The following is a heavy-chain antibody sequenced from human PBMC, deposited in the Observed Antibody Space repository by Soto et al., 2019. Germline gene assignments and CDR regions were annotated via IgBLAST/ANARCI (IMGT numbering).Heavy chain of an antibody. J-gene: IGHJ6*03. CDR3: ARGKWGSTYYYYMDV. Sequence: GGSLRLSCAASGFTFSSYWMSWVRQAPGKGLEWVANIKQDGSEKYYVDSVKGRFTISRDNAKNSLYLQMNSLRAEDTAVYYCARGKWGSTYYYYMDVWGKGTTVTVSS. CDR1: GFTFSSYW. D-gene: IGHD1-26*01. V-gene: IGHV3-7*01. CDR2: IKQDGSEK.